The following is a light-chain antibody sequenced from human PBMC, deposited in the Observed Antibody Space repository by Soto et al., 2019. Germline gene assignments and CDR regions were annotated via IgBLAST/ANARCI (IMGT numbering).Light chain of an antibody. CDR3: QQYNSYRT. J-gene: IGKJ1*01. CDR1: QDIAIY. CDR2: AAS. V-gene: IGKV1-9*01. Sequence: IHLTHSPSSLSASVGDRVTITCRPSQDIAIYLAWYQQKPGEAPNLLIYAASTLYGGVPSRFSGSGSGTEFTLTISSLQPDDFATYYCQQYNSYRTFGQGTRVDNK.